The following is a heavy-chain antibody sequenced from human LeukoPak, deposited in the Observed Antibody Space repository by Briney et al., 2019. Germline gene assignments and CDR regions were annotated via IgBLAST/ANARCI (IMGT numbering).Heavy chain of an antibody. CDR2: IGGSGGST. Sequence: GGSLRLSCAASGFTFSSYAMSWVRQAPGKGLEWVSAIGGSGGSTYYADSVKGRFTISRDNSKNTLYLQMNSLRAEDTAVYYCAKDLVMDCSSTSCPFDYWGQGTLVTVSS. V-gene: IGHV3-23*01. J-gene: IGHJ4*02. CDR1: GFTFSSYA. CDR3: AKDLVMDCSSTSCPFDY. D-gene: IGHD2-2*01.